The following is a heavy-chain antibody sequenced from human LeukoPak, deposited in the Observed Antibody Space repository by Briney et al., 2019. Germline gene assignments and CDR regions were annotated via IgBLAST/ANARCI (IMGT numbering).Heavy chain of an antibody. Sequence: GGSLRLSCAASGFTVSSNYMSWVRQAPGKGLEWVSVIYSGGSTYYADSVKGRFTISRDNSKNTLYLQMNSLRAEDTAVYYCARHDSSGYYYSNWGQGTLVTVSS. CDR1: GFTVSSNY. V-gene: IGHV3-53*01. CDR3: ARHDSSGYYYSN. CDR2: IYSGGST. D-gene: IGHD3-22*01. J-gene: IGHJ4*02.